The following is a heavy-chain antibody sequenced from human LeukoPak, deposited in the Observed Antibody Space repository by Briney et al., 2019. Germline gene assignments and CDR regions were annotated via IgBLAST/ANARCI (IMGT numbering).Heavy chain of an antibody. J-gene: IGHJ3*02. CDR2: INHSGST. CDR1: GGSFSGYY. V-gene: IGHV4-34*01. D-gene: IGHD2-15*01. Sequence: SETLSLTCAVYGGSFSGYYWSWIRQSPGKGLEWIGEINHSGSTNYNPSLKSRVTISVDTSKNQFSLKLSSVTAADTAVYYCARHGRGTRGDAFDIWGQGTMVTVSS. CDR3: ARHGRGTRGDAFDI.